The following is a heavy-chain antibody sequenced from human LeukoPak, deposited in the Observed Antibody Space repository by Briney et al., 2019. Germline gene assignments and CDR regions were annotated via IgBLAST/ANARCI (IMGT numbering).Heavy chain of an antibody. J-gene: IGHJ4*02. Sequence: AASVKVSCKPSGYTFTSFGISWARQAPGQGLEWMGWIGAYNGDTNYAQKFQGRVTMTTDTSTSTAYMDLRSLRSDDTAVYYCTRDHCRGDNCPSFDYWGQGTLVTVSS. D-gene: IGHD2-15*01. CDR3: TRDHCRGDNCPSFDY. CDR2: IGAYNGDT. CDR1: GYTFTSFG. V-gene: IGHV1-18*04.